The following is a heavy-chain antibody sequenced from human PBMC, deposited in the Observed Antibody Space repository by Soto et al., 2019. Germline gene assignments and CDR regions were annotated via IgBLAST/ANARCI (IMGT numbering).Heavy chain of an antibody. J-gene: IGHJ6*02. D-gene: IGHD2-15*01. Sequence: ASVKVSCKASGYTFTSYAMNWVRQAPGQGLEWMGWINTNTGNPTYAQGFTGRFVFSLDTSVSTEYLQICSLKAEDTAVYYCARENLGYCSGGSCYLDYYYYGMDVWGQGTTVTVSS. CDR2: INTNTGNP. CDR1: GYTFTSYA. V-gene: IGHV7-4-1*01. CDR3: ARENLGYCSGGSCYLDYYYYGMDV.